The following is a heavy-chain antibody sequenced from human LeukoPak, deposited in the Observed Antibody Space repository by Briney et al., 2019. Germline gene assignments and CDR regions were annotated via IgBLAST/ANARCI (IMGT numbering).Heavy chain of an antibody. V-gene: IGHV1-46*03. J-gene: IGHJ5*02. Sequence: ASVKVSCKASGYTFTNYYIHWVRQAPGQGLEWMGIINPSGGSTNYAQKFQGRGTMTRDTSTNTIYMELSSLRSEDTAVYYCARGGVVGATSSWFDPWGQGTLVTVSS. CDR3: ARGGVVGATSSWFDP. D-gene: IGHD1-26*01. CDR1: GYTFTNYY. CDR2: INPSGGST.